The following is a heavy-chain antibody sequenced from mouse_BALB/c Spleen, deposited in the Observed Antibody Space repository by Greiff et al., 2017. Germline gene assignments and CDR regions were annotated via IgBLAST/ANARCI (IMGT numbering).Heavy chain of an antibody. Sequence: EVKVVESGPSLVKPSQTLSLTCSVTGDSITSGYWNWIRKFPGNKLEYMGYISYSGSTYYNPSLKSRISITRDTSKNQYYLQLNSVTTEDTATYYCARYYYGSSSFAYWGQGTLVTVSA. CDR2: ISYSGST. J-gene: IGHJ3*01. CDR1: GDSITSGY. CDR3: ARYYYGSSSFAY. V-gene: IGHV3-8*02. D-gene: IGHD1-1*01.